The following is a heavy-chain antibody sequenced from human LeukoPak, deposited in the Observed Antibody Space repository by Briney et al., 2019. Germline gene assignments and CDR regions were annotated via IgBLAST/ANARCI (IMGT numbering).Heavy chain of an antibody. V-gene: IGHV3-49*04. J-gene: IGHJ4*02. CDR1: GFTFSSYW. Sequence: GGSLRLSCAASGFTFSSYWMSWVRQAPGKGLEWVGFIRSKAYGGTTEYAASVKGRFTISRDDSKSIAYLQMNSLKTEDTAVYYCTRGGGKATSDYWGQGTLVTVSS. CDR3: TRGGGKATSDY. D-gene: IGHD5-24*01. CDR2: IRSKAYGGTT.